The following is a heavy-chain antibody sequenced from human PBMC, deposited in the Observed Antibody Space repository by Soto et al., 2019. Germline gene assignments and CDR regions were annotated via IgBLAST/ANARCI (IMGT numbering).Heavy chain of an antibody. CDR2: VFHSGTT. D-gene: IGHD6-13*01. V-gene: IGHV4-4*02. CDR1: GVSISSASW. J-gene: IGHJ5*02. CDR3: ARAAQLVKNGFDP. Sequence: QVQLQESGPGLAKPSGTLSLTCDVSGVSISSASWWCLVRQPPGKGLEWIGEVFHSGTTNYNPSHKSRVTISVDKSTMQFSLRLSSVTAADTAVYFCARAAQLVKNGFDPGGQGPLFPVSS.